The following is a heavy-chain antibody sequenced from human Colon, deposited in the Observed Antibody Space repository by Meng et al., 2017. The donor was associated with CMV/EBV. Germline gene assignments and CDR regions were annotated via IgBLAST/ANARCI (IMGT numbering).Heavy chain of an antibody. J-gene: IGHJ4*02. CDR2: IYHTGTT. CDR1: GGSFSGYY. Sequence: SETLSLTCGVYGGSFSGYYWTWIRQPPGKDLERIGDIYHTGTTNHNPSLKSRVTISLDTSNNQFSLKLTSVTAADTAVYYCARGGYNWKTFDYWGQGTLVTVSS. V-gene: IGHV4-34*01. D-gene: IGHD1-20*01. CDR3: ARGGYNWKTFDY.